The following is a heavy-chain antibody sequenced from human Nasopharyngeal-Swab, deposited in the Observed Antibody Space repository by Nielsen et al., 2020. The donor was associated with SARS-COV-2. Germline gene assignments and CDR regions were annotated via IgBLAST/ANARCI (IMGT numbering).Heavy chain of an antibody. D-gene: IGHD4-17*01. J-gene: IGHJ6*02. CDR3: ARAQRGTVTIYYYYGMDV. V-gene: IGHV4-4*02. Sequence: VRQAPGKGLEWIGEIYHSGSTNYNPSLKSRVTISEDKSKNQFSLKLSSVTAADTAVYYCARAQRGTVTIYYYYGMDVWGQGTTVTVSS. CDR2: IYHSGST.